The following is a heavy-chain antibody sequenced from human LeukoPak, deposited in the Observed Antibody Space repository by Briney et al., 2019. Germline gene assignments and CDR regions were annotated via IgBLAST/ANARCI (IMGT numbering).Heavy chain of an antibody. D-gene: IGHD4-17*01. CDR3: ARLSTVTTSFDY. CDR1: GGSISSGGYS. V-gene: IGHV4-30-4*07. CDR2: IYYSGST. J-gene: IGHJ4*02. Sequence: SETLSLTCTVSGGSISSGGYSWSWIRQPPGKGLEWIGYIYYSGSTYYNPSLKSRVTISVDTSKNQFSLKLSSVTAADTAVYYCARLSTVTTSFDYWGQGTLVTVSS.